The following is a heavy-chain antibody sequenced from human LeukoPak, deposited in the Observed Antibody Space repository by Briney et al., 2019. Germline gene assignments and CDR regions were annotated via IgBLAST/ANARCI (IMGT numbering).Heavy chain of an antibody. D-gene: IGHD1-14*01. Sequence: PGGSLTLSCAASGFTFSTYGIHWVRQAPGKGLEWVAVVSYDGGNKYYADSVKGRFTISRDNSKNTLYLQMNTLRPEDTAVYYCGRALYHDRSPLDYWGQGTLVTVSS. J-gene: IGHJ4*02. CDR1: GFTFSTYG. CDR3: GRALYHDRSPLDY. CDR2: VSYDGGNK. V-gene: IGHV3-30-3*01.